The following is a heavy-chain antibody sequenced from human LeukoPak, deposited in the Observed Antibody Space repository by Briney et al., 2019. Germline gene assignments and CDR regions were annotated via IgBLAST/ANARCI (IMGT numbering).Heavy chain of an antibody. D-gene: IGHD6-19*01. CDR2: ISYDGSNK. Sequence: GGSLRLSCAASGFTSSSYAMHWVRQAPGKGLEWVAVISYDGSNKYYADSVKGRFTISRDNSKNTLYLQMNSLRAEDTAVYYCARGSSGWFYFDYWGQGTLVTVSS. J-gene: IGHJ4*02. CDR3: ARGSSGWFYFDY. CDR1: GFTSSSYA. V-gene: IGHV3-30-3*01.